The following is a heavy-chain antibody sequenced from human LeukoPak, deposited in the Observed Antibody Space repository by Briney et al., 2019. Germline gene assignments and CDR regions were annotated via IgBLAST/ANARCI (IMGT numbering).Heavy chain of an antibody. D-gene: IGHD5-12*01. J-gene: IGHJ4*02. Sequence: GGSLRLSCAASGFTFSDYNMIWFRQAPGKGLECISFISSRYNIINYADSVKGRCTIPRDNAENSLYLQLNSLRVEDTAVYYCARGHSDYDFRLYWGQGTLVTVSS. V-gene: IGHV3-48*01. CDR2: ISSRYNII. CDR1: GFTFSDYN. CDR3: ARGHSDYDFRLY.